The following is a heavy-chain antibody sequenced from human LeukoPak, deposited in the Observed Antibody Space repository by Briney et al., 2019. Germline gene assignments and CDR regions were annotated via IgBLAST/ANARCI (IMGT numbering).Heavy chain of an antibody. J-gene: IGHJ4*02. CDR1: GFTFSSYS. Sequence: RGSLRLSCAASGFTFSSYSMNWVRQAPGKGLEWVSSISSSSSNIYYEDSVKGRFTTSRNNAKNSLYLQMNSLRAEDTAVYYCARDGDYYDSSGLDYWGQGTLVTVSS. D-gene: IGHD3-22*01. CDR3: ARDGDYYDSSGLDY. CDR2: ISSSSSNI. V-gene: IGHV3-21*01.